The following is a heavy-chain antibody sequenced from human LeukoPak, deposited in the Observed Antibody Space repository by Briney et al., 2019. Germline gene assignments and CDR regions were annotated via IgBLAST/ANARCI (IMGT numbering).Heavy chain of an antibody. CDR3: AREYTLYRSGWFLDY. CDR2: IDYGGST. CDR1: GGSFSGYY. Sequence: SETLSLTCAVYGGSFSGYYWGWIRQPPGKGLEWIGSIDYGGSTYYNPSLKSRATISVDTSKSQFSLKLSSVTAADTAVYYCAREYTLYRSGWFLDYWGQGTVVTVSS. J-gene: IGHJ4*02. V-gene: IGHV4-34*01. D-gene: IGHD6-19*01.